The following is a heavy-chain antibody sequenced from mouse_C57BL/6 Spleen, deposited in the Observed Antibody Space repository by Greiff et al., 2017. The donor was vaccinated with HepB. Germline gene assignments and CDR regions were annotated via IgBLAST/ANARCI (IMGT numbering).Heavy chain of an antibody. Sequence: QLQQPGAELVMPGASVKLSCKASGYTFTSYWMHWVKQRPGQGLEWIGEIDPSDSYTNYNQKFKGKSTLTVDKSSSTAYMQLSSLTSEDSAVYYCARPHSNYEVAWFAYWGQGTLVTVSA. CDR1: GYTFTSYW. CDR3: ARPHSNYEVAWFAY. CDR2: IDPSDSYT. V-gene: IGHV1-69*01. J-gene: IGHJ3*01. D-gene: IGHD2-5*01.